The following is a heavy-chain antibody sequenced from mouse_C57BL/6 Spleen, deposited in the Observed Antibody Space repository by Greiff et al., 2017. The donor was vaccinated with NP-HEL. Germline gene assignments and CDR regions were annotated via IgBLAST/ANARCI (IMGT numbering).Heavy chain of an antibody. Sequence: EVKLMESGGGLVQPKGSLKLSCAASGFSFNTYAMNWVRQAPGKGLEWVARIRSKSNNYATYYADSVKDRFTISRDDSESMLYLQMNNLKTEDTAMYYCVRHTGLSYFDVWGTGTTVTVSS. D-gene: IGHD6-5*01. CDR2: IRSKSNNYAT. CDR3: VRHTGLSYFDV. J-gene: IGHJ1*03. CDR1: GFSFNTYA. V-gene: IGHV10-1*01.